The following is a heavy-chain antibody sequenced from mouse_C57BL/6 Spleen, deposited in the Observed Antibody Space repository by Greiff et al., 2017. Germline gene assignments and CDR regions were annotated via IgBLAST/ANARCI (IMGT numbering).Heavy chain of an antibody. J-gene: IGHJ3*01. V-gene: IGHV3-6*01. CDR1: GYSITSGYY. CDR2: ISYDGSN. Sequence: EVKLQESGPGLVKPSQSLSLTCSVTGYSITSGYYWNWIRQFPGNKLEWMGYISYDGSNNYNPSLKNRISITRDTSKNQFFLKLNSVTTEDTATYYCAREGDGNYVGWFAYWGQGTLVTVSA. CDR3: AREGDGNYVGWFAY. D-gene: IGHD2-1*01.